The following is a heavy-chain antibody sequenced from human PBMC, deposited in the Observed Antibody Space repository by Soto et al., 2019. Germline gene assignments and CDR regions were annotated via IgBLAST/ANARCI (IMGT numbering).Heavy chain of an antibody. D-gene: IGHD6-6*01. V-gene: IGHV1-69*04. CDR1: GGTFSSYT. Sequence: SVKVSCKASGGTFSSYTISWVRQAPGQGLEWMGRIIPILGIANYAQKFQGRVTITADKSTSTAYMELSSLRSEDTAVYYCAREGIAARPELYYYYYYMDVWGKGTTVTVSS. CDR2: IIPILGIA. CDR3: AREGIAARPELYYYYYYMDV. J-gene: IGHJ6*03.